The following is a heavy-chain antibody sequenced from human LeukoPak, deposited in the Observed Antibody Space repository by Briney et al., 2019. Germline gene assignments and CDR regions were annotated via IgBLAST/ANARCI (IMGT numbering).Heavy chain of an antibody. CDR3: ARTVKTPGLRFLAPIDAFDI. J-gene: IGHJ3*02. V-gene: IGHV1-18*01. Sequence: ASVKVSCKASGYTFTSYGISWVRQAPGQGLEWMGWISAYNGNTNYAQKLQGRVTMTTDTSTSTAYMELRSLRSDDTAVYYCARTVKTPGLRFLAPIDAFDIWGQGTMVTVSS. CDR1: GYTFTSYG. D-gene: IGHD3-3*01. CDR2: ISAYNGNT.